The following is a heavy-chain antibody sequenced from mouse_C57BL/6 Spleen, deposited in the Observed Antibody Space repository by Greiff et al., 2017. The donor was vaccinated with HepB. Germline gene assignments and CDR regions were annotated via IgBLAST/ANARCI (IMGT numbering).Heavy chain of an antibody. Sequence: VMLVESGEGLVKPGGSLKLSCAASGFTFSSYAMSWVRQTPEKRLEWVAYISSGGDYIYYADTVKGRFTISRDNARNTLYLQMSSLKSEDTAMYYCTRVGTTVVADYWGQGTTLTVSS. J-gene: IGHJ2*01. V-gene: IGHV5-9-1*02. CDR2: ISSGGDYI. CDR3: TRVGTTVVADY. CDR1: GFTFSSYA. D-gene: IGHD1-1*01.